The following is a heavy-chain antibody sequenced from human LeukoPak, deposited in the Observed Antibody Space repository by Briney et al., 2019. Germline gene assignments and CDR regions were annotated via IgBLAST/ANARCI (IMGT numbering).Heavy chain of an antibody. CDR3: ARDGINYYYYYMDV. V-gene: IGHV4-59*12. Sequence: PSETLSLTYTDSGGSISSYYWSWIRQPPGKGLEWIGSIYYSGSTYYNPSLKSRVTISVDTSKNQFSLKLSSVTAADTAVYYCARDGINYYYYYMDVWGKGTTVTVSS. CDR1: GGSISSYY. CDR2: IYYSGST. D-gene: IGHD3-16*01. J-gene: IGHJ6*03.